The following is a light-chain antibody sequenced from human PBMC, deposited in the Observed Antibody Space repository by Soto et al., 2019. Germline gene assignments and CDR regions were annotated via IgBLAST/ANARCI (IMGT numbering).Light chain of an antibody. Sequence: QSVLTQPPSVSAAPVQKVTISCSGSSSNIGNNYVSWYQQLPGTAPKLLIFDNNKRPSGIPDRFSGSKSGTSATLGITGLQTGDEADYYCGTWDSSLSAGVFGTGTQVTVL. CDR2: DNN. CDR1: SSNIGNNY. J-gene: IGLJ1*01. V-gene: IGLV1-51*01. CDR3: GTWDSSLSAGV.